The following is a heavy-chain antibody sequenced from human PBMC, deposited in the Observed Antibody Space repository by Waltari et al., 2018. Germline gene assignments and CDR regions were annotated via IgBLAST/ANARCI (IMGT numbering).Heavy chain of an antibody. D-gene: IGHD3-22*01. CDR1: GGSISSSSYY. V-gene: IGHV4-39*01. Sequence: QLQLQESGPGLVKPSETLSLTCTVSGGSISSSSYYWGWIRQPPGKGLEWIGSIYYSGSTYYNPSPRSRATISVDTSKNQFSLKLSSVTAADTAIYYCARQQFYFDTSGYPALYYFDYWGQGTLVTVSS. J-gene: IGHJ4*02. CDR3: ARQQFYFDTSGYPALYYFDY. CDR2: IYYSGST.